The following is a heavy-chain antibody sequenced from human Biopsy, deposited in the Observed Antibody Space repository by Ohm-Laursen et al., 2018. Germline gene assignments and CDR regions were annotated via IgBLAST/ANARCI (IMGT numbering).Heavy chain of an antibody. J-gene: IGHJ6*01. CDR1: RFTFSTYG. V-gene: IGHV3-30*18. D-gene: IGHD6-13*01. CDR2: ISFDGSDQ. Sequence: SLRLSCAASRFTFSTYGMHWVRQATGKGLEWVAVISFDGSDQRYADSVKGRFTISRDNSKNTLYLQMNSLRAEDTAVFYCVKDRGAAGTDYYYGMDVWGQGTTVTVSS. CDR3: VKDRGAAGTDYYYGMDV.